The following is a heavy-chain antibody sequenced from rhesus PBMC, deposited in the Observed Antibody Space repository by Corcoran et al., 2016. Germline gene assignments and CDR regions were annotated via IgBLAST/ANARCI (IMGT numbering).Heavy chain of an antibody. J-gene: IGHJ1*01. V-gene: IGHV4S7*01. CDR3: ARGDSSWSGYFEF. CDR1: GGSLSARSY. Sequence: QVQLPESGPGLVKPSETLSLTCAVSGGSLSARSYWRWIRPPPGPGREWIGYIYGRGGSTYNNPSLKSRVTISTDTSKNQFSLKLSSVTAADTAVYYCARGDSSWSGYFEFWGQGALVTVSS. D-gene: IGHD6-13*01. CDR2: IYGRGGST.